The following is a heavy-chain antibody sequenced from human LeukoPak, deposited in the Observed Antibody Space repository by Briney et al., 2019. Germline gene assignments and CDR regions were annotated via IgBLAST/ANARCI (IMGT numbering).Heavy chain of an antibody. CDR1: GFTFSSYA. D-gene: IGHD1-1*01. V-gene: IGHV3-23*01. CDR3: ASHRGDYATGYFDY. Sequence: GGSLRLSCAASGFTFSSYAMSWVRQAPGKGLEWVSAISGSGGSTYYADSVKGRFTISRDNSQNTLYLQMNSLRAEDTAVYYCASHRGDYATGYFDYWGQGTLVTVSS. J-gene: IGHJ4*02. CDR2: ISGSGGST.